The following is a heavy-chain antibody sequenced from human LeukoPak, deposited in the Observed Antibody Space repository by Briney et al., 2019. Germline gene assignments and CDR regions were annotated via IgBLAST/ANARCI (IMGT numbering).Heavy chain of an antibody. CDR2: ISGSGGRA. V-gene: IGHV3-23*01. CDR3: AREILTGYAFDI. J-gene: IGHJ3*02. Sequence: GGSLRLSCAASGFTFSSYAMSWVRQAPGKGLEWVSGISGSGGRAYYADSVKGRFTISRDNSKNTLYLQMNSLRAEDTALYYCAREILTGYAFDIWGQGTMVTVSS. CDR1: GFTFSSYA. D-gene: IGHD7-27*01.